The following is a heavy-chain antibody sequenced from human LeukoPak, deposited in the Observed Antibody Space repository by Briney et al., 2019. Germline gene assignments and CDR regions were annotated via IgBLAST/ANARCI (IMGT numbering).Heavy chain of an antibody. CDR1: GGSISGYY. V-gene: IGHV4-59*08. J-gene: IGHJ4*02. Sequence: PSETLSLTCTVSGGSISGYYWGWIRQPPGKGLECIGYIYYSGNTNYNPSLKSRVAISLDMSKNQFSLKLSSVTAADTAVYYCARHNYYGSGSVDFWGQGTLVTVSS. CDR3: ARHNYYGSGSVDF. D-gene: IGHD3-10*01. CDR2: IYYSGNT.